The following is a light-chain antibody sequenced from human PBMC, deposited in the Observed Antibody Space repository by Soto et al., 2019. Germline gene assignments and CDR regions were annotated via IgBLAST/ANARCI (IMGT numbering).Light chain of an antibody. V-gene: IGKV2-30*01. Sequence: DVVMTQSPLSLPVTLGQPASISCRSSQSLVSSDGNTYLIWLQQRPGQSPRRLIYKVSNRYSGVSNRFGGSGSGADFTLEISRVEAEDVGVYYCMQGTNRPWTFGQGTKVEIK. J-gene: IGKJ1*01. CDR2: KVS. CDR1: QSLVSSDGNTY. CDR3: MQGTNRPWT.